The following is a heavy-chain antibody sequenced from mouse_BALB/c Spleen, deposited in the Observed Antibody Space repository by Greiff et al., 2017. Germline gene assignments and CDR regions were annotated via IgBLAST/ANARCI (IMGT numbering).Heavy chain of an antibody. Sequence: QVQLQQPGAELVRPGASVKLSCKASGYTFTSYWMHWVKQRPGQGLEWIGYINPSTGYTEYNQKFKDKATLTADKSSSTAYMQLSSLTSEDSAVYYCARGIPRGYWGQGTTLTVSS. CDR1: GYTFTSYW. J-gene: IGHJ2*01. CDR2: INPSTGYT. V-gene: IGHV1-7*01. CDR3: ARGIPRGY.